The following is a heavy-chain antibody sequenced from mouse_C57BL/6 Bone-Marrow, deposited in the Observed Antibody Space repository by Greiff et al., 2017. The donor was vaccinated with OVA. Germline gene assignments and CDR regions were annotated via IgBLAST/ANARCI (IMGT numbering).Heavy chain of an antibody. V-gene: IGHV1-59*01. D-gene: IGHD4-1*01. CDR3: ARTGGCAY. Sequence: QVQLQQPGAELVRPGTSVKLSCKASGYTFTSYWMHWVKQRPGQGLEWIGVIDPSDSYTNYNQKFKGKATLTVDTSSSTAYMQLSSLTSEDSAVYYCARTGGCAYWGQETLGTVSA. J-gene: IGHJ3*01. CDR2: IDPSDSYT. CDR1: GYTFTSYW.